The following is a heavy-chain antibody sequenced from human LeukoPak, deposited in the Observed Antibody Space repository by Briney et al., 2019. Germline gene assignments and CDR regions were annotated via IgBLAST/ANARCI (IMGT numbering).Heavy chain of an antibody. CDR2: IYYSGST. CDR1: GGSISSSSYY. V-gene: IGHV4-39*01. CDR3: ARHFSGIAVVISGPFDP. D-gene: IGHD6-19*01. Sequence: PSETLSLTCTVSGGSISSSSYYWGWIRQPPGKGLEWIGSIYYSGSTYYNPSLKSRVTVSVDTSKNQFSLKLSSVTAADTAVYYCARHFSGIAVVISGPFDPWGQGTLVTVSS. J-gene: IGHJ5*02.